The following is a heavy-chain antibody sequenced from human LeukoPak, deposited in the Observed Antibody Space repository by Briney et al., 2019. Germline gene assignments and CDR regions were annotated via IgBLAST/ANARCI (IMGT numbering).Heavy chain of an antibody. CDR1: GYTFTSYY. CDR3: ARARGVADNWFDP. J-gene: IGHJ5*02. CDR2: ISTYNGNT. Sequence: ASVKVSCKASGYTFTSYYMHWVRQAPGQGLEWMGWISTYNGNTNSAQKFQDRVTMTTDTSTSTAYMEVRSLRPDDTAVYYCARARGVADNWFDPWGQGTLVTVSS. V-gene: IGHV1-18*04. D-gene: IGHD6-19*01.